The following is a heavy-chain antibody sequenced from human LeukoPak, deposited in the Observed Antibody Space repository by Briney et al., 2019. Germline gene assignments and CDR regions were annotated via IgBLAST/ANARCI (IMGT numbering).Heavy chain of an antibody. CDR2: IYHSGST. J-gene: IGHJ5*02. V-gene: IGHV4-4*02. Sequence: SETLSRTCAVSGGSISSSNWWSWVRQPPGKGLEWIGEIYHSGSTNYNPSLKSRVTISVDKSKNQFSLKLSSVTAADTAVYYCARADMVRGALDLWGQGTLVTVSS. D-gene: IGHD3-10*01. CDR1: GGSISSSNW. CDR3: ARADMVRGALDL.